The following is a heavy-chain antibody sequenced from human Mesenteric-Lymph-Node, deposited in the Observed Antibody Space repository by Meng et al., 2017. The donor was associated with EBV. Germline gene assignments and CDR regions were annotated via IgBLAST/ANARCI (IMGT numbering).Heavy chain of an antibody. J-gene: IGHJ4*02. CDR2: ISGYNGNA. CDR1: GYTFTTYG. Sequence: QVQLVQVGSGVKKPGASMKVSCKASGYTFTTYGITWVRQAPGQGLEWMGWISGYNGNANYAQKLQGRVTMTTDTSTSTVHMELRSLRSDDTAVYYCARGYTGYAFLDYWGQGILVTVSS. CDR3: ARGYTGYAFLDY. D-gene: IGHD5-12*01. V-gene: IGHV1-18*01.